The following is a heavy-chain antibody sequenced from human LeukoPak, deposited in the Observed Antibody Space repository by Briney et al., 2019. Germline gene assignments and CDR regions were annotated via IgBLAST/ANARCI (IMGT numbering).Heavy chain of an antibody. CDR3: AREGEYGYSSSWYRAPFDY. V-gene: IGHV1-18*01. J-gene: IGHJ4*02. CDR2: ISAYNGNT. D-gene: IGHD6-13*01. CDR1: GYTFTSYG. Sequence: APVKVSCKASGYTFTSYGISWVRQAPGQGLEWMGWISAYNGNTNYAQKLQGRVTMTTDTSTSTAYMELRSLRSDDTAVYYCAREGEYGYSSSWYRAPFDYWGQGTLVTVSS.